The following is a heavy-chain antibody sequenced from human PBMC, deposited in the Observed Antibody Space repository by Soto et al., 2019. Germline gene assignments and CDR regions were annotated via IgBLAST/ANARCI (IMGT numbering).Heavy chain of an antibody. CDR1: GYSFTSYW. Sequence: GESLKISCKGSGYSFTSYWIGWVRQMPGKGLEWMGIIYPGDSDTRYSPSFQGQVTISADRSISTAYLQWSSLKASDTAMYYCARPDYYYDSSGYVGLGDAFVIWGQGTMVTVSS. V-gene: IGHV5-51*01. CDR3: ARPDYYYDSSGYVGLGDAFVI. CDR2: IYPGDSDT. D-gene: IGHD3-22*01. J-gene: IGHJ3*02.